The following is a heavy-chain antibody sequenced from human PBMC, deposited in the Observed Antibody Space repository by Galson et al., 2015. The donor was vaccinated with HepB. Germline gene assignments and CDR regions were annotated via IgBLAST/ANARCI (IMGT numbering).Heavy chain of an antibody. Sequence: SVKVSCKASGYTFTGYYMHWVRQAPGQGLEWMGWINPNSGGTNYAQKFQGWVAMTRDTSISTAYMELSRLRSDDTAVYYCAKFTRYNWNDGDDYWGQGTLVTVSS. CDR3: AKFTRYNWNDGDDY. D-gene: IGHD1-1*01. CDR1: GYTFTGYY. J-gene: IGHJ4*02. CDR2: INPNSGGT. V-gene: IGHV1-2*04.